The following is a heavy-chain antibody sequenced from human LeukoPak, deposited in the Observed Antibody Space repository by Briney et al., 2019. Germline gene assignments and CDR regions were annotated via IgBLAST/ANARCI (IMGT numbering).Heavy chain of an antibody. CDR3: ARLSSLANIAARGRTWLDP. Sequence: SETLSLTCTVSGGSISSSSYYWGWIRQPPGKGLQWIGSIYHSGSTSYNPSLKSRVTISVDTSKNQFSLKLSSVTAADTAVYYCARLSSLANIAARGRTWLDPWGQGSLVTVSS. CDR1: GGSISSSSYY. D-gene: IGHD6-6*01. J-gene: IGHJ5*02. CDR2: IYHSGST. V-gene: IGHV4-39*07.